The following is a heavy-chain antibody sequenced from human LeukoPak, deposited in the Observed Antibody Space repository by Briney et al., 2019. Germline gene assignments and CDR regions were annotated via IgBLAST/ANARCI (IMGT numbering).Heavy chain of an antibody. J-gene: IGHJ6*02. CDR3: AKDIDSSRHGMDV. Sequence: GGSLRLSCAASGFTFDDYAIHWVRQAPGKGLEWVSLISWDGGSTYYADSVKGRFTISRDNSKSSLYLQMNSLRAEDTALYYCAKDIDSSRHGMDVWGQGTTVTVSS. V-gene: IGHV3-43D*03. D-gene: IGHD6-13*01. CDR1: GFTFDDYA. CDR2: ISWDGGST.